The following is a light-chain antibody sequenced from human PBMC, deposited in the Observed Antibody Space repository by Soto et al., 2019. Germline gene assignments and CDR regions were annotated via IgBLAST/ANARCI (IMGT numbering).Light chain of an antibody. V-gene: IGKV3-15*01. CDR2: GTS. J-gene: IGKJ1*01. CDR1: RSVNSN. Sequence: EIVMTQSPATLSLSPGERATLSCRASRSVNSNLAWYQQKAAQAPRILIYGTSTRATGIPARFSGSGSGTDFNLTISSLQFEDFAVYECQQYNNWPRTFGQGTKLDIK. CDR3: QQYNNWPRT.